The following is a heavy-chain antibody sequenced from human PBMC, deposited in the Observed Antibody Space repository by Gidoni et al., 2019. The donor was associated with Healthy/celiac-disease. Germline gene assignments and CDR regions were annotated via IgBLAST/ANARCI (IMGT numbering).Heavy chain of an antibody. D-gene: IGHD6-19*01. CDR3: ARGLGSGWYSAYYYYYGMDV. Sequence: QVQLQQWGAGLLKPSETLSLTCAVYGGSFSGYYWSWIRQPPGKGLEWIGEINHSGSTNYNPSLKSRVTISVDTSKNQFSLKLSSVTAADTAVYYCARGLGSGWYSAYYYYYGMDVWGQGTTVTVSS. CDR2: INHSGST. CDR1: GGSFSGYY. J-gene: IGHJ6*02. V-gene: IGHV4-34*01.